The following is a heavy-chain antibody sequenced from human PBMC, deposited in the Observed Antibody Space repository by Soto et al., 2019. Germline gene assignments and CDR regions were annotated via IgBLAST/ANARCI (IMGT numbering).Heavy chain of an antibody. CDR1: GGSISSYY. V-gene: IGHV4-59*01. D-gene: IGHD3-10*01. J-gene: IGHJ3*02. Sequence: SETLSLTCTVSGGSISSYYWNWIRQPPGKGLEWIGFINYSGRTDYNPSLKGRVTISADTSKNQLSMKMSSVTAADTAVYCCARELRGARDDAFDIWGQGTVVTVSS. CDR2: INYSGRT. CDR3: ARELRGARDDAFDI.